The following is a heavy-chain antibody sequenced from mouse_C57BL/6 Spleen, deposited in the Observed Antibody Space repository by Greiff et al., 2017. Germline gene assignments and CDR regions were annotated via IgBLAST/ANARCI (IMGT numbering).Heavy chain of an antibody. CDR2: ISYDGSN. CDR3: ARDGGNYGGYYAMDY. V-gene: IGHV3-6*01. Sequence: EVKLMESGPGLVKPSQSLSLTCSVTGYSITSGYYWNWIRQFPGNKLEWMGYISYDGSNNYNPSLKNRISITRDTSKNQFFLKLNSVTTEDTATYYCARDGGNYGGYYAMDYWGQGTSVTVSS. J-gene: IGHJ4*01. D-gene: IGHD2-1*01. CDR1: GYSITSGYY.